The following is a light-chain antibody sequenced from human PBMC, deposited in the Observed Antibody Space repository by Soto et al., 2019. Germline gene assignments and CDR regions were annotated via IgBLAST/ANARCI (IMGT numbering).Light chain of an antibody. V-gene: IGKV3-11*01. CDR1: RTVDSY. CDR2: DAS. CDR3: HQRSKWPQT. Sequence: DIVLTQSPATLSLSPGDRATLSCRASRTVDSYLAWYQQKPGQAPRLLIFDASKRATGIPPRFSGSGSGTDFTLTSNSLEPEDFAIYYWHQRSKWPQTCGQGTKVEMK. J-gene: IGKJ1*01.